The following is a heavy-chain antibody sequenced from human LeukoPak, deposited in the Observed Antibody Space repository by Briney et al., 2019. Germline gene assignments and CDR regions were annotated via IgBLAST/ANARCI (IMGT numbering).Heavy chain of an antibody. V-gene: IGHV3-9*01. CDR1: GFTFDDYA. CDR2: ISWNSGSI. J-gene: IGHJ4*02. D-gene: IGHD6-13*01. Sequence: GRSLRLSCAASGFTFDDYAMHWVRQAPGKGLEWVSGISWNSGSIGYADSVKGRFTISRDNAKNSLYLQMNSLRAEDTALYYCAKDIYSSSWRTTFDYWGQGTLVTVSS. CDR3: AKDIYSSSWRTTFDY.